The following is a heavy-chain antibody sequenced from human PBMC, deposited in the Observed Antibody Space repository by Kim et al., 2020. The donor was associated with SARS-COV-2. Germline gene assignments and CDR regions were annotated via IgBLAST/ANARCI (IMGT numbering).Heavy chain of an antibody. CDR1: GFTFSSYA. D-gene: IGHD3-22*01. CDR3: AKARRSGKWLSYPDY. CDR2: ISGSGGST. J-gene: IGHJ4*02. V-gene: IGHV3-23*01. Sequence: GGSLRLSCAASGFTFSSYAMSCVRQAPGKGLEWVSAISGSGGSTYYADSVKGRFTISRDNSKNTLYLQMNSLRAEDTAVYYCAKARRSGKWLSYPDYWGQGTLVTVSS.